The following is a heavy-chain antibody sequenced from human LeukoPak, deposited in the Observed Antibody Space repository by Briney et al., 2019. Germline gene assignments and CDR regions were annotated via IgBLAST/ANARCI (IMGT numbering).Heavy chain of an antibody. CDR3: VQDWAWGAFGY. V-gene: IGHV3-23*01. CDR1: GFTVRSSY. J-gene: IGHJ4*02. CDR2: ISGSGGST. D-gene: IGHD7-27*01. Sequence: PGGSLRLSCAASGFTVRSSYMSRVRQAPGKGLEWVSAISGSGGSTYYADSVQGRFTIYRDNSKNTLYLQMKRLGAEDTAIYYCVQDWAWGAFGYWGQGTLVTVSS.